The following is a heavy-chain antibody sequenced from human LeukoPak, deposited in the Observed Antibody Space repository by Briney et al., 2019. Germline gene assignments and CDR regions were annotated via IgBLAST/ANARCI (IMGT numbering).Heavy chain of an antibody. D-gene: IGHD6-19*01. Sequence: SETLSLTCTVSGDSISSGSYYWSWIRQPAGKGLEWIGRIYTSGSTNYNPSLKSRVTISVDTSKNQFSLKLSSVTAAGTAVYYCARSGYSSGWYTDYWGQGTLVTVSS. V-gene: IGHV4-61*02. CDR3: ARSGYSSGWYTDY. CDR1: GDSISSGSYY. CDR2: IYTSGST. J-gene: IGHJ4*02.